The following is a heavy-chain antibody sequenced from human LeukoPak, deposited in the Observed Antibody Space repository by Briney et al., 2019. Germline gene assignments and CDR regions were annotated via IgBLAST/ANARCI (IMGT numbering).Heavy chain of an antibody. D-gene: IGHD3-3*01. CDR3: ARSAVSGPGWIDP. Sequence: GGSLRLSCAASGFTVSNNYMSWVRQAPGKGLQWVSVFYSGGSTYYADSVKGRFTISRDNSKNTLYLQMNGTRAEYTTVYYCARSAVSGPGWIDPWGQGTLVTVSS. V-gene: IGHV3-53*01. CDR1: GFTVSNNY. CDR2: FYSGGST. J-gene: IGHJ5*02.